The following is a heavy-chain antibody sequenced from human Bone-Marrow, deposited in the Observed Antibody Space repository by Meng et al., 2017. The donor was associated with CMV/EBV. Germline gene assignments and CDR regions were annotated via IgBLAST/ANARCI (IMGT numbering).Heavy chain of an antibody. CDR3: AKVGLGPGNGMAV. Sequence: GESLKISCAASGFIFNHYGMHWVRQAPGKGLEWVAVIWYDGNRKYHAESVKGRFTISRDNSKNTLYLQMNSLRVEDTAVYYCAKVGLGPGNGMAVWGPGATVTGSS. V-gene: IGHV3-33*06. D-gene: IGHD1-26*01. J-gene: IGHJ6*01. CDR1: GFIFNHYG. CDR2: IWYDGNRK.